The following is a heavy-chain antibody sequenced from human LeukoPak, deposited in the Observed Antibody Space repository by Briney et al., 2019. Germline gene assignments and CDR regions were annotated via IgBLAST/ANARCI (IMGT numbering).Heavy chain of an antibody. J-gene: IGHJ6*03. CDR1: GGSISSYY. D-gene: IGHD3-16*01. V-gene: IGHV4-4*07. CDR3: ARIAGGLYFYYYYMDV. Sequence: SETLSLTCTVSGGSISSYYWSWIRQPAGKGLEWIGRIYISGSGSTNYNPSLKSRVTMSVDTSKNQFSLNLTSVTAADTAVYYCARIAGGLYFYYYYMDVWGKGTTVTVPS. CDR2: IYISGSGST.